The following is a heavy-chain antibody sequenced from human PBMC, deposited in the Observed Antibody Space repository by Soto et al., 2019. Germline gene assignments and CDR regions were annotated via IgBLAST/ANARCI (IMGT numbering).Heavy chain of an antibody. J-gene: IGHJ6*02. D-gene: IGHD6-13*01. CDR3: ARASGGIAAAGTSVYYYGMDV. CDR2: IYYSGST. V-gene: IGHV4-61*01. Sequence: PSETLSLTCTVSGGSASSGSYYWSWIRQPPGKGLEWIGYIYYSGSTNYNPSLKSRVTISVDTSKNQFSLKLSSVTAADTAVYYCARASGGIAAAGTSVYYYGMDVWGQGTTVTVSS. CDR1: GGSASSGSYY.